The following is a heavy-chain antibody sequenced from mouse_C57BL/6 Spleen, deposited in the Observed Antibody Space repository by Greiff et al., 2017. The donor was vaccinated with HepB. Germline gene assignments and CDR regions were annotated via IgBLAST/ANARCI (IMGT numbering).Heavy chain of an antibody. D-gene: IGHD1-1*01. CDR2: INYDGSST. J-gene: IGHJ2*01. CDR3: ARAHYGTGYFDY. CDR1: GFTFSDYY. Sequence: EVNVVESEGGLVQPGSSMKLSCTASGFTFSDYYMAWVRQVPEKGLEWVANINYDGSSTYYLDSLKSRFIISRDNAKNILYLQMSSLKSEDTATYYCARAHYGTGYFDYWGQGTTLTVSS. V-gene: IGHV5-16*01.